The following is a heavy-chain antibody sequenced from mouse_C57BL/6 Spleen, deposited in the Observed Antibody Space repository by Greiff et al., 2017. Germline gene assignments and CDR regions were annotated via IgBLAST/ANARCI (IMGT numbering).Heavy chain of an antibody. V-gene: IGHV1-47*01. CDR2: FHPYNDDT. Sequence: VKLVESGAELVKPGASVKMSCKASGYTFTTYPIEWMKQNHGKSLEWIGNFHPYNDDTKYNEKFKGKATLTVEKSSSTVYLELSRLTSDDSAVYYCARLNWDVWYFDVWGTGTTVTVSS. CDR1: GYTFTTYP. J-gene: IGHJ1*03. CDR3: ARLNWDVWYFDV. D-gene: IGHD4-1*01.